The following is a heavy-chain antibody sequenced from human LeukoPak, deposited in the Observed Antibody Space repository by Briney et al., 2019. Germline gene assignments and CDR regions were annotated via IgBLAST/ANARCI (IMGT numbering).Heavy chain of an antibody. Sequence: SETLSLTCTVSGGSISSYYWSWIRQPPGKGLEWIGYIYYSGSTNYNPSLKSRVTISVDTSKNQFSLKLSSVTAADTAVYYCARDDSLGSGYFDYWGQGTLVAVSS. CDR1: GGSISSYY. D-gene: IGHD3-3*01. V-gene: IGHV4-59*01. CDR2: IYYSGST. J-gene: IGHJ4*02. CDR3: ARDDSLGSGYFDY.